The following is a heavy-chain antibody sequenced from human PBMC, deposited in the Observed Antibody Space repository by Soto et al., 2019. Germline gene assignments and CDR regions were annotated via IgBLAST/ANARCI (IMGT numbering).Heavy chain of an antibody. D-gene: IGHD3-10*01. CDR1: GGTFSSYA. J-gene: IGHJ3*02. CDR2: IIPIFGTA. CDR3: ARGGDAMVRGVIIPGVAFDI. V-gene: IGHV1-69*01. Sequence: QVQLVQSGAEVKKPGSSVKVSCKASGGTFSSYAISWVRQAPGQGLEWMGGIIPIFGTANYAQKFQGRVTITADESTSTAYMELSSLRSEDTAVYYCARGGDAMVRGVIIPGVAFDIWGQGTMVTVSS.